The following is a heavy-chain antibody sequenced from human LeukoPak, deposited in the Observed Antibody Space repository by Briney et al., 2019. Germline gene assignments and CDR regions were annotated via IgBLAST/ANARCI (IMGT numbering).Heavy chain of an antibody. V-gene: IGHV1-46*01. D-gene: IGHD3-10*01. J-gene: IGHJ4*02. Sequence: ASVKVSCKASGYTFTSYYMHWVRQAPGQGLEWMGIINPSGGSTSYAQKFQGRVTMTRDMSTSTVYMELSSLRAEDTAVYYCAKDRMVRGVIIGYFDYWGQGTLVTVSS. CDR2: INPSGGST. CDR3: AKDRMVRGVIIGYFDY. CDR1: GYTFTSYY.